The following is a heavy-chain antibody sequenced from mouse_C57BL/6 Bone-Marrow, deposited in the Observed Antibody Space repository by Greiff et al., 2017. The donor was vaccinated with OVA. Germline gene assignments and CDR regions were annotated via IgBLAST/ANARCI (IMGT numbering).Heavy chain of an antibody. J-gene: IGHJ4*01. CDR2: IRNKANGYTT. Sequence: DVKLVESGGGLVQPGGSLSLSCAASGFTFTDYYMSWVRQPPGKALEWLGFIRNKANGYTTEYSASVKGRFTISRDNSQSILYLQMNALRAEDSATYYCARWTTTVAPYAMDYWGQGTSVTVSS. V-gene: IGHV7-3*01. CDR1: GFTFTDYY. CDR3: ARWTTTVAPYAMDY. D-gene: IGHD1-1*01.